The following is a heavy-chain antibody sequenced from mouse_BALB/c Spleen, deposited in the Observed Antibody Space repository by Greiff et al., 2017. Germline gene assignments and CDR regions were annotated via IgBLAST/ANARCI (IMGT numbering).Heavy chain of an antibody. CDR3: ARMGVWYYFDY. D-gene: IGHD2-10*02. CDR1: GYTFTSYY. V-gene: IGHV1S56*01. Sequence: VQLQQSGPELVKPGASVKMSCKASGYTFTSYYIHWVKQRPGQGLEWIGWIYPGDGSTKYNEKFKGKTTLTADKSSSTAYMLLSSLTSEDSAIYFCARMGVWYYFDYWGQGTTLTVSS. J-gene: IGHJ2*01. CDR2: IYPGDGST.